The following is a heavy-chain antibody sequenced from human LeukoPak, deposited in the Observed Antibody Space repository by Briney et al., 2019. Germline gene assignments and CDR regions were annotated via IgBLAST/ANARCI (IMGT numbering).Heavy chain of an antibody. CDR1: GFTFSGYL. V-gene: IGHV3-74*01. CDR3: AKDLRVWGSYRPDAFDI. J-gene: IGHJ3*02. Sequence: GGSLRLSCAASGFTFSGYLMHWVRQAPGKGLVWVSRINSDGSSTAYADSVKGRFTISRDNSKNTLYLQMNSLRAEDTAVYYCAKDLRVWGSYRPDAFDIWGQGTMVTVS. CDR2: INSDGSST. D-gene: IGHD3-16*02.